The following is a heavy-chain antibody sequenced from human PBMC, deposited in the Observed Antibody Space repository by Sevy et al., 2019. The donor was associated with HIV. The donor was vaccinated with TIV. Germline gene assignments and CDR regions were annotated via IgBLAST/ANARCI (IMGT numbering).Heavy chain of an antibody. V-gene: IGHV4-59*08. CDR3: NPPPKVALTMHFATSKNQSXRRLKFGTAAETALYFWARAPPVRSGDDSLNWFDP. CDR2: IHYTGST. D-gene: IGHD3-3*01. Sequence: SETLSLTCSVSYGPISAYYWNWIRQSPGKGLEWIGSIHYTGSTDYNPSLKSRVTMSLDTSKNQFSLQLKSVTATDTEANVCNPPPKVALTMHFATSKNQSXRRLKFGTAAETALYFWARAPPVRSGDDSLNWFDPWGQGTLVTVSS. CDR1: YGPISAYY. J-gene: IGHJ5*02.